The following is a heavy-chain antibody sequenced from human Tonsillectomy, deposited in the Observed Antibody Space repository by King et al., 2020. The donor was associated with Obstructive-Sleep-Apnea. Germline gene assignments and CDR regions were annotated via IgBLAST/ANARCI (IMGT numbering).Heavy chain of an antibody. CDR3: AKASGGDGEASYGMDV. Sequence: VQLVESGGGVVQPGKSLRLSCAASGFTFSHFSMHWVRQAPGKGLEWVAVISFDGSNKYYADSVKGRFTISRDNSKNTLYLQMNSLRVEDTAMYYCAKASGGDGEASYGMDVWGQGTTVTVSS. J-gene: IGHJ6*02. CDR2: ISFDGSNK. CDR1: GFTFSHFS. D-gene: IGHD2-21*02. V-gene: IGHV3-30*18.